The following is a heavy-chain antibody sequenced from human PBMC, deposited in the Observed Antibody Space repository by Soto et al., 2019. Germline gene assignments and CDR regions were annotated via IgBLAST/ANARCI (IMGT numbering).Heavy chain of an antibody. Sequence: DVRLVESGGGLVQPGGSLRLSCTASGFSVGRLFMTWVRQAPGKGLEWVSVLSSDDNTYYADSVKGRFTISRDISKNTLFLEINRLKDEETGVYNCARDIFGGSYDFWHGGQGTLVTVSS. D-gene: IGHD3-3*01. CDR2: LSSDDNT. CDR3: ARDIFGGSYDFWH. J-gene: IGHJ4*02. CDR1: GFSVGRLF. V-gene: IGHV3-66*01.